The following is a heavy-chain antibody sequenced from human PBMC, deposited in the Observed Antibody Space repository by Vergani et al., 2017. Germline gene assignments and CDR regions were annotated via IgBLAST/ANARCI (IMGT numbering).Heavy chain of an antibody. J-gene: IGHJ4*02. V-gene: IGHV1-69*01. CDR2: IIPIFGTA. Sequence: QVQLVQSGAEVKKPGSSVKVSCKTSGGTFKSNTFSWVRQAPGQGLEWMGGIIPIFGTANYAQKFQGRVTITADESTSTAYMELSSLRSEDTAVYYCARDPRYGSGKRTGYWGQGTLVTVSS. CDR3: ARDPRYGSGKRTGY. D-gene: IGHD3-10*01. CDR1: GGTFKSNT.